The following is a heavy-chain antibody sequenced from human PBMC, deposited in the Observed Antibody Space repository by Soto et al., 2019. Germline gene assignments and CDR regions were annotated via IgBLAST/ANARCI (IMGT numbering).Heavy chain of an antibody. Sequence: ASVKVSCKASGYTFTSYGISWVRQAPGQGLEWMGWISTYNGNTNYAQKIQGRVTMTTDTSTSTANMELRSLRSDDTAVYYCATSPRYNWNYFGWGQGTLVTVSS. CDR3: ATSPRYNWNYFG. D-gene: IGHD1-7*01. J-gene: IGHJ4*02. CDR1: GYTFTSYG. V-gene: IGHV1-18*01. CDR2: ISTYNGNT.